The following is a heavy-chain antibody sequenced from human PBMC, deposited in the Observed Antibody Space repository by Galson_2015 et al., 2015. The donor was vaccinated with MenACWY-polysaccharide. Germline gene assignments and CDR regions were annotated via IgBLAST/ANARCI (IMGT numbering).Heavy chain of an antibody. J-gene: IGHJ3*02. D-gene: IGHD1-1*01. V-gene: IGHV3-48*02. Sequence: SLRLSCAASGFAFSGYRLNWVRQTPGKGLEWVSYISASSSAIYYADSVKGRFTISRDNAKKSLYLQMNSLRDEVTAVYYCALYNWNDKGGALDIWGRGTMVTVSS. CDR2: ISASSSAI. CDR3: ALYNWNDKGGALDI. CDR1: GFAFSGYR.